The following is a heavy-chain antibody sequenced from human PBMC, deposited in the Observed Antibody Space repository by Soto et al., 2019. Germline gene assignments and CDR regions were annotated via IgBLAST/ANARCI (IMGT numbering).Heavy chain of an antibody. V-gene: IGHV3-49*03. Sequence: PGVSLRLCCIASGFTFGDYAMSWFRQAPGKGLEWVGFIRSKAYGGTTEYDASVKGRFTISRDDSKSIAYLQMNSLKTEDTAVYSCTRYCTNGVCYTPFDYWGKGPLVTV. CDR2: IRSKAYGGTT. CDR3: TRYCTNGVCYTPFDY. CDR1: GFTFGDYA. D-gene: IGHD2-8*01. J-gene: IGHJ4*02.